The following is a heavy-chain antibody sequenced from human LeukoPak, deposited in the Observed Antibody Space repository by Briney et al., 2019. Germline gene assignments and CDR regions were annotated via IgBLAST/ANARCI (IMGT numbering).Heavy chain of an antibody. CDR1: GFTFNNYA. V-gene: IGHV3-48*03. D-gene: IGHD2/OR15-2a*01. J-gene: IGHJ5*02. CDR3: AREVYAWENWFDP. CDR2: ISSSGSTI. Sequence: GGSLRLSCEASGFTFNNYAMHWVRQAPGKGLEWVSYISSSGSTIYYADSVKGRFTISRDNAKNSLYLQMNSLRAEDTAVYYCAREVYAWENWFDPWGQGTLVTVSS.